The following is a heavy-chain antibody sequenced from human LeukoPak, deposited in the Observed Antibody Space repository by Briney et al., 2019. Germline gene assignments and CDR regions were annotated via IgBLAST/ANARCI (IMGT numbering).Heavy chain of an antibody. Sequence: SESLSLTCTVSGGSISSYYWSWIRQPPGKGLEWIGYIYYSGSTNYNPSLKSRVTISVDTSKNQFSLKLSSVTAADTAVYYCARARYYFDYWGQGTLVTVSS. CDR1: GGSISSYY. CDR3: ARARYYFDY. CDR2: IYYSGST. J-gene: IGHJ4*02. V-gene: IGHV4-59*01.